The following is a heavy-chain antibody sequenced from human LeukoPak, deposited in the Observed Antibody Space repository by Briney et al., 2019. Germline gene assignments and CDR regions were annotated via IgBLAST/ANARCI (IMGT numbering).Heavy chain of an antibody. V-gene: IGHV3-53*01. D-gene: IGHD1-7*01. J-gene: IGHJ6*03. CDR1: GFTVSSNY. CDR3: AKRRGLELTYYYHMDV. CDR2: ISNDGST. Sequence: GGSLRLSCAASGFTVSSNYMSWVRQGPGKGLECVSVISNDGSTYYADSVKGRFTISRDNSKNTLYLQMNSLRADDTAVYYCAKRRGLELTYYYHMDVWAKGPRSPSP.